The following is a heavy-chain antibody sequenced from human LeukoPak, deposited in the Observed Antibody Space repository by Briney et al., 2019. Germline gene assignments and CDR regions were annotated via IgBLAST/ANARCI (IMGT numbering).Heavy chain of an antibody. Sequence: SETLSLTCTVSGGSISSHYWSWIRQPPGKGLEWIGYIYYSGSTNYNPSLKSRVTISVDTSKNQLSLKLSSVTAADTAVYYCARSYYDSSGYFAGRISFDYWGQGTLVTVSS. CDR2: IYYSGST. CDR3: ARSYYDSSGYFAGRISFDY. CDR1: GGSISSHY. J-gene: IGHJ4*02. D-gene: IGHD3-22*01. V-gene: IGHV4-59*11.